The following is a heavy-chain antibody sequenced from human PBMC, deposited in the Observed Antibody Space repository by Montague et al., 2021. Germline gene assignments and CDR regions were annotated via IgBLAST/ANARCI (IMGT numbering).Heavy chain of an antibody. J-gene: IGHJ5*02. Sequence: LRLSCAASGFPFSSYAMSWVRQAPGKGLKWVSSITSGGSTYYADSVTGRFTISRDNSKNTLYLQMNSLRAEDTAVYYCTKDQDDYGDYVDWVDTWGQGTLVTASS. V-gene: IGHV3-23*01. CDR2: ITSGGST. CDR3: TKDQDDYGDYVDWVDT. CDR1: GFPFSSYA. D-gene: IGHD4-17*01.